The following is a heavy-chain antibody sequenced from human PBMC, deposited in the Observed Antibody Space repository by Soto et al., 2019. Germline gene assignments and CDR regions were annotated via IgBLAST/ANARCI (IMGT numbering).Heavy chain of an antibody. CDR1: GYTFTSYD. CDR3: AREKTSYGMDV. V-gene: IGHV1-8*01. CDR2: MNPNSGNT. Sequence: QVQLMQSGAEVKKPGASVKVSCKASGYTFTSYDINWVRQATGQGLEWMGWMNPNSGNTGYAQKFQGRVTMTRNTSISTAYMELTSLRSEETAVSYCAREKTSYGMDVWGQGTTVTVSS. J-gene: IGHJ6*02.